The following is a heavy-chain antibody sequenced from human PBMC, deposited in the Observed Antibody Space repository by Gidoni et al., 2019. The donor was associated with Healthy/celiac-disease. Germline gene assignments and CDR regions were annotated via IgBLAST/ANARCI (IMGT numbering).Heavy chain of an antibody. CDR3: ARDDIVGLWFGELLSPPDFDY. CDR1: GFTFSSSS. J-gene: IGHJ4*02. D-gene: IGHD3-10*01. V-gene: IGHV3-48*04. Sequence: EVQLVESGGGLVQPGGSLRLSCAASGFTFSSSSMHWVRQAPGKGLEWVSYISSSSSTIYYADSVKGRFTISRDNAKNSLYLQMNSLRAEDTAVYYCARDDIVGLWFGELLSPPDFDYWGQGTLVTVSS. CDR2: ISSSSSTI.